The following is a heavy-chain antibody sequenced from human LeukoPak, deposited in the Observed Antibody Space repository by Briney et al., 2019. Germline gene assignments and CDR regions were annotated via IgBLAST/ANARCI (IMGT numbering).Heavy chain of an antibody. Sequence: GGSLGLSCAASGFTFSSYEMNWVRQAPGKGLEWVSYISSSGSTIYYADSVKGRFTISRDNAKNSPYLQMNSLRAEDTAVYYCAGGLAAAHYYYYMEVWGKGTTVTVSS. CDR3: AGGLAAAHYYYYMEV. CDR1: GFTFSSYE. CDR2: ISSSGSTI. J-gene: IGHJ6*03. D-gene: IGHD6-13*01. V-gene: IGHV3-48*03.